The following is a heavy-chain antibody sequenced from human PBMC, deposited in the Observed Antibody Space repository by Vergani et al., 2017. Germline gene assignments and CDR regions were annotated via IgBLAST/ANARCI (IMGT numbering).Heavy chain of an antibody. CDR1: GDSIISRSYY. CDR2: IYNSGNG. J-gene: IGHJ2*01. V-gene: IGHV4-39*01. D-gene: IGHD3-16*01. Sequence: QMQLQESGPGLVKASETLSLTCTVPGDSIISRSYYWGWIRQPPGKGLEWIGGIYNSGNGDSSSSLKSRVTISADTSKNQFSLRLTSVTAADTAVYYCASGKYYSDSTSHFRGRYFDVWGRGTLVTAPS. CDR3: ASGKYYSDSTSHFRGRYFDV.